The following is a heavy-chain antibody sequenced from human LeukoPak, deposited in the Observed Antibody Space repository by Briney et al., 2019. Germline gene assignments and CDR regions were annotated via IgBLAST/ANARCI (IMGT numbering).Heavy chain of an antibody. Sequence: GGSLRLSCAASGFTFSSYAMHWVRQAPGKGLEWVAVISYDGSNKYYADSVKGRFTISRDNSKNTLYLQMNSLRAEDTAVYYCAKDLSRYYYYYYGMDVWGQGTTVTVSS. CDR2: ISYDGSNK. CDR1: GFTFSSYA. CDR3: AKDLSRYYYYYYGMDV. J-gene: IGHJ6*02. D-gene: IGHD1-1*01. V-gene: IGHV3-30*04.